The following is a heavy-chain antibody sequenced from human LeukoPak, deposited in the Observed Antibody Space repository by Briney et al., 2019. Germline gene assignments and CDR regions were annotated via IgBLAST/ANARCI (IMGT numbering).Heavy chain of an antibody. Sequence: GGSLRLSCAASGFTFDDYAMHWVRQAPGKGLEWVSGISWNSGSIGYADSVKGRFTISRDNAKNSLYLQMNSLRAEDTALYYCAKDMACSGGSCYSGGDYYYYGMDVWGQGTTVTVSS. J-gene: IGHJ6*02. V-gene: IGHV3-9*01. D-gene: IGHD2-15*01. CDR2: ISWNSGSI. CDR3: AKDMACSGGSCYSGGDYYYYGMDV. CDR1: GFTFDDYA.